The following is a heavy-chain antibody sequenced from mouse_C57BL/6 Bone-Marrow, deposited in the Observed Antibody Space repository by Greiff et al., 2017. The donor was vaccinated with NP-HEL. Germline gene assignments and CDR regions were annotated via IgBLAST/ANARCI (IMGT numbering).Heavy chain of an antibody. CDR3: ARVSSMVKWVAY. V-gene: IGHV1-59*01. Sequence: QVQLQQPGAELVRPGTSVKLSCKASGYTFTSYWMHWVKQRPGQGLEWIGAIDPSDSYTNYNQKFKGKATLTVDTSSSTAYMQLSSLTSEDSAVYYCARVSSMVKWVAYWGQGTLVTVSA. D-gene: IGHD2-2*01. CDR1: GYTFTSYW. CDR2: IDPSDSYT. J-gene: IGHJ3*01.